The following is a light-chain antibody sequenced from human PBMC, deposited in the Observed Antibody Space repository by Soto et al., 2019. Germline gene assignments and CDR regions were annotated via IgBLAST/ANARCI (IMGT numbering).Light chain of an antibody. V-gene: IGKV3-20*01. CDR2: GAS. CDR3: QQYGSSLFT. CDR1: QSVSSSY. Sequence: EIVLTQSPGTLSLSPGERATLSCRASQSVSSSYLAWYQQKPGQAPMLLIFGASSRATGIPDRFSGSGSRTDFTLTISRKEPEDFAVYYCQQYGSSLFTFGTGTKVDIK. J-gene: IGKJ3*01.